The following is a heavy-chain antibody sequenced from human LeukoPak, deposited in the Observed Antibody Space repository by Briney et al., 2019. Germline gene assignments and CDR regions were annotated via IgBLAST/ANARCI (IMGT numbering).Heavy chain of an antibody. CDR3: AARSLITMVRGDDPDEYFQH. J-gene: IGHJ1*01. V-gene: IGHV1-69*04. Sequence: ASVKVSCKASGGTFSSCAISWVRQAPGQGLEWMGRIIPILGIANYAQKFQGRVTITADKSTSTAYMELSSLRSEDTAVYYCAARSLITMVRGDDPDEYFQHWGQGTLVTVSS. D-gene: IGHD3-10*01. CDR2: IIPILGIA. CDR1: GGTFSSCA.